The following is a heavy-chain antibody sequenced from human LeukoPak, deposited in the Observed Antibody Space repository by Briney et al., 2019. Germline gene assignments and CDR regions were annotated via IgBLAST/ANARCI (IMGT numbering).Heavy chain of an antibody. J-gene: IGHJ4*02. V-gene: IGHV3-9*01. D-gene: IGHD3-10*01. Sequence: PGGSLRLSCAASGFTFDDYAMHWVRQAPGKGLEWVSGISWNSGSIGYADSVKGRFTISRDNAKNSLYLQMNSLRAEDTALYYCAKVGVTAYYFGYWGQGTLVTVSS. CDR3: AKVGVTAYYFGY. CDR2: ISWNSGSI. CDR1: GFTFDDYA.